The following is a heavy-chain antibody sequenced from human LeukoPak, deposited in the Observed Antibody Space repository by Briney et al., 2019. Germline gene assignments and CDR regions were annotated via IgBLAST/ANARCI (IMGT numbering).Heavy chain of an antibody. CDR3: ARDPTYNYGYYYYYYGMDV. J-gene: IGHJ6*02. CDR1: GFTVSAYA. Sequence: PGVSLRLSCAASGFTVSAYAMAWVRQAPGKGLEWVSTIYDDNTYCADSVKGRFAISTDNSKNTLYLQMNSLRAEDTAVYYCARDPTYNYGYYYYYYGMDVWGQGTTVTVSS. D-gene: IGHD5-18*01. V-gene: IGHV3-66*02. CDR2: IYDDNT.